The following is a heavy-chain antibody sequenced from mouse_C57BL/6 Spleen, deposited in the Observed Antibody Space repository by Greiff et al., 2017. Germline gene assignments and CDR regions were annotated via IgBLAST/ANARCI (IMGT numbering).Heavy chain of an antibody. V-gene: IGHV1-64*01. CDR3: SYDGYYEHLDY. J-gene: IGHJ2*01. D-gene: IGHD2-3*01. CDR2: IHPNSGST. Sequence: VQLQQPGAELVKPGASVKLSCKASGYTFTSYWMHWVKQRPGQGLEWIGMIHPNSGSTNYNEKFKSKATLTVDKSSSTAYMQLSSLTSEYSAVYYCSYDGYYEHLDYWGQGTTLTVSS. CDR1: GYTFTSYW.